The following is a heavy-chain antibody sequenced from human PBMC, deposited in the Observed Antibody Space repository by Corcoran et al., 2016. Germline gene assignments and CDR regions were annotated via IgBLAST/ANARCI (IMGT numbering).Heavy chain of an antibody. CDR2: IWYDGSKK. CDR3: ATVSKRSSWYTDY. V-gene: IGHV3-33*01. J-gene: IGHJ4*02. D-gene: IGHD6-13*01. CDR1: GFTFRNYG. Sequence: QVQLVESGGGVVQPGRSLRLSCVASGFTFRNYGMHWVRQAPGKGLEWVAVIWYDGSKKYYADSVEGRFTISRDNSKNTLFLQMTSLRAEDTAVYYCATVSKRSSWYTDYGGQGTLVTVSS.